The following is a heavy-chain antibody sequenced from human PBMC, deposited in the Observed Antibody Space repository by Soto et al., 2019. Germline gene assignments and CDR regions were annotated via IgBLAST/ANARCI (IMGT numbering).Heavy chain of an antibody. V-gene: IGHV4-59*01. CDR2: VYYTGST. J-gene: IGHJ4*02. CDR1: GGSISGSY. CDR3: ARSVAVPGAHIDY. Sequence: SETLSLTCSVSGGSISGSYLSWIRQSPGKGLEWLGYVYYTGSTNYSPSLRSRVSISVDTSKNEFSLRLSSVTAADTAVYFCARSVAVPGAHIDYWGQGTQVTVYS. D-gene: IGHD6-19*01.